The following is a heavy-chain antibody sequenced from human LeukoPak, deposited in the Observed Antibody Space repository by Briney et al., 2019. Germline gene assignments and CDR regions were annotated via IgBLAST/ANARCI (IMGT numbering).Heavy chain of an antibody. CDR1: GFTFSSYG. D-gene: IGHD6-19*01. Sequence: GGSLRLSCAASGFTFSSYGMHWVRQAPGKGLEWVAIISYDGSNKYYADSVQGRFTISRDNSKNTLYLQMNSLRAEDTAVYYCAKDLGGGSGCYNLWGRGTLVTVSS. CDR3: AKDLGGGSGCYNL. J-gene: IGHJ2*01. CDR2: ISYDGSNK. V-gene: IGHV3-30*18.